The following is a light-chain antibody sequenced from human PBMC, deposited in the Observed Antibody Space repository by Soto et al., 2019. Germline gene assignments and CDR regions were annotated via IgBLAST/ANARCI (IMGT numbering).Light chain of an antibody. CDR2: GAS. J-gene: IGKJ2*01. CDR3: QQYGTSPYT. V-gene: IGKV3-20*01. CDR1: QSVTSSS. Sequence: EIVLTQSPGTLSLSPGERATLSCRASQSVTSSSLAWYRQKPGQAPRLLMYGASTRAAGIPDRFGGSGSVTDFTLTISGLEPEDFAVYYCQQYGTSPYTFGQGTKLEIK.